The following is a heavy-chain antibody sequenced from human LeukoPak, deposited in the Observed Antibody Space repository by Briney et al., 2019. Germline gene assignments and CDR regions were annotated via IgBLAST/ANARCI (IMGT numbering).Heavy chain of an antibody. CDR2: ISGSGGST. D-gene: IGHD6-13*01. J-gene: IGHJ4*02. V-gene: IGHV3-23*01. CDR3: AKDSSSSSWYGSHDY. CDR1: GFTSSSYA. Sequence: GGSLRLSCAASGFTSSSYAMSWVRQAPGKGLEWVSAISGSGGSTYYADSVKGRFTTSRDNSKNTLYLQMNSLRAEDTAVYYCAKDSSSSSWYGSHDYWGQGTLVTVSS.